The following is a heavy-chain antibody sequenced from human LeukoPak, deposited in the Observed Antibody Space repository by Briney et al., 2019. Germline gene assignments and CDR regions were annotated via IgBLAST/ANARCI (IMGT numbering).Heavy chain of an antibody. J-gene: IGHJ3*02. CDR2: IDHAGTT. Sequence: SETLSLTCVVSGGSIITNDYWWGWIRQPPGKGLEWIGTIDHAGTTFYNVSLKSRVTISVDTSKNQFSLKLSSVTAADTAVYYCARVSRSGSYFGAFEIWGQGTMVTVSS. D-gene: IGHD1-26*01. V-gene: IGHV4-39*07. CDR3: ARVSRSGSYFGAFEI. CDR1: GGSIITNDYW.